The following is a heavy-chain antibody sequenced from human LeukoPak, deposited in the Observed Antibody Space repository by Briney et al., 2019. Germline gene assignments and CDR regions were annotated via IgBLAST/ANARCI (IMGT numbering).Heavy chain of an antibody. V-gene: IGHV3-21*01. Sequence: GGSLRLSCAASGFTFSSYSMNWVRQAPGKGLESVSSISSSSSYIYYADSVKGRFTISRDNAKNSLYLQMNSLRAEDTAVYYCARVGGWNDGRIDYWGQGSLVAVSS. CDR3: ARVGGWNDGRIDY. CDR1: GFTFSSYS. J-gene: IGHJ4*02. CDR2: ISSSSSYI. D-gene: IGHD1-1*01.